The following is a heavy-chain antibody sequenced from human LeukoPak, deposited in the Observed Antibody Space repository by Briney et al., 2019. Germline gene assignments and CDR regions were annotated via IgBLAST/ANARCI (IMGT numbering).Heavy chain of an antibody. D-gene: IGHD3-3*01. V-gene: IGHV4-34*01. CDR3: ARGQDFWSGYLAY. CDR2: INHSGST. J-gene: IGHJ4*02. Sequence: GSLRLSCAASGLSFSSYGMSWVRQPPGKGLEWIGEINHSGSTNYNPSLKSRVTISVDTSKNQFSLKLSSVTAADTAVYYCARGQDFWSGYLAYWGQGTLVTVSS. CDR1: GLSFSSYG.